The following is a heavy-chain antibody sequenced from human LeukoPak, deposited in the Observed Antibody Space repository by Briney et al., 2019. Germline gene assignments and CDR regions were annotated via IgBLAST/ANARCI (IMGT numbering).Heavy chain of an antibody. D-gene: IGHD3-3*01. CDR2: ISGSGGST. V-gene: IGHV3-23*01. J-gene: IGHJ4*02. CDR1: GFTFSSYA. Sequence: GGSLRLSCAASGFTFSSYAMSWVRQAPGKGLEWFSAISGSGGSTYYADSVKGRFTISRDNSKNTLYLQMNSLRAEDTAVYYWAKDLYDFWSGTDYWGQGTLVTVSS. CDR3: AKDLYDFWSGTDY.